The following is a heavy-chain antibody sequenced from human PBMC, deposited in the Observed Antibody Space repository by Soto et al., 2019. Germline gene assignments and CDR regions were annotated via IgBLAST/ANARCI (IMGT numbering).Heavy chain of an antibody. J-gene: IGHJ6*02. D-gene: IGHD3-3*01. CDR3: ARDIGYYDFWSGYSHYYYYGMDV. CDR1: GFTFSSYS. Sequence: PGGSLRLSCAASGFTFSSYSMNWVRQAPGKGLEWVSSISSSSSYIYYADSVKGRFTISRDNAKNSLYLQMNSLRAEDTAVYYCARDIGYYDFWSGYSHYYYYGMDVWGQGTTVTVSS. V-gene: IGHV3-21*01. CDR2: ISSSSSYI.